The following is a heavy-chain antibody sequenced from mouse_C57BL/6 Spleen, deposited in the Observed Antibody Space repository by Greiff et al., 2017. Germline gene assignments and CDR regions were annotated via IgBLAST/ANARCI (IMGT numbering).Heavy chain of an antibody. CDR3: AAGTNAMDY. CDR2: ISDGGSYT. CDR1: GFTFSSYA. J-gene: IGHJ4*01. Sequence: EVHLVESGGGLVKPGGSLKLSCAASGFTFSSYALSWVRQTPEKRLEWVANISDGGSYTYYPDNVKGRFTISRDNAKNNLYLQMSHLKSEDTAMYYCAAGTNAMDYWGQGTSVTVSS. D-gene: IGHD4-1*01. V-gene: IGHV5-4*01.